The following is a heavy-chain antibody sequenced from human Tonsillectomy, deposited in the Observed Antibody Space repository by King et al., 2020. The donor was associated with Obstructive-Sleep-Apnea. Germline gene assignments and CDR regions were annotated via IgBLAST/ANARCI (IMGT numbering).Heavy chain of an antibody. D-gene: IGHD3-3*01. V-gene: IGHV4-39*07. CDR2: IYYSGST. CDR1: GGSISSSSYY. J-gene: IGHJ6*02. CDR3: ARDREGAYDFWSGYSPYGMDV. Sequence: LQLQESGPGLVKPSETLSLTCTVSGGSISSSSYYWGWIRQPPGKGLEWIGSIYYSGSTYDNPSLKSRVTISVDTSKNQFSPKLCSVTAADTAVYYCARDREGAYDFWSGYSPYGMDVWGQGTTVTVSS.